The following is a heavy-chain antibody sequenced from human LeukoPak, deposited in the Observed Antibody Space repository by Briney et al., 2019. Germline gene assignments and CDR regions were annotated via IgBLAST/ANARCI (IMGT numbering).Heavy chain of an antibody. J-gene: IGHJ4*02. Sequence: PGGSLRLSCTASGFTFSNYAMSWVRQAPGKGLEWVAVISYDGSNKYCADSVKGRFTISRDNSKNTLYLQMNSLRAEDTAVYYCAKGYYYGSGSYDYWGQGTLVTVSS. D-gene: IGHD3-10*01. CDR3: AKGYYYGSGSYDY. CDR2: ISYDGSNK. CDR1: GFTFSNYA. V-gene: IGHV3-30*18.